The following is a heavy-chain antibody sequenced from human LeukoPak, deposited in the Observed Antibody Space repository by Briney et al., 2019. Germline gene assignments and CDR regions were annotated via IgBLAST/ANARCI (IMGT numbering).Heavy chain of an antibody. J-gene: IGHJ4*02. Sequence: GASVKVSCKASGYTLTSYYMHWVRQAPGQGLEWMGIIKPRGGGTSYTQKFQGRVTMTRDTSTSTVYMELSSLRSEDTAVYYCARALTGSRGDNFDHWGQGTLVTVSS. CDR1: GYTLTSYY. CDR2: IKPRGGGT. D-gene: IGHD3-9*01. V-gene: IGHV1-46*01. CDR3: ARALTGSRGDNFDH.